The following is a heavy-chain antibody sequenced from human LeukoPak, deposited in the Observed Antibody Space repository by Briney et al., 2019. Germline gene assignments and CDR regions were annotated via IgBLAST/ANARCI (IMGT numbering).Heavy chain of an antibody. Sequence: PGGSLRLSCAASGFTLSYYWMSWVRQAPGKGLEWVANIKQDGSEKNYVDSVKGRFTISRDNAKNSLYLQMNSLRAEDTAVYYCARDSDWLLFDYWGQGTLVTVSS. V-gene: IGHV3-7*01. CDR2: IKQDGSEK. CDR3: ARDSDWLLFDY. D-gene: IGHD3-9*01. J-gene: IGHJ4*02. CDR1: GFTLSYYW.